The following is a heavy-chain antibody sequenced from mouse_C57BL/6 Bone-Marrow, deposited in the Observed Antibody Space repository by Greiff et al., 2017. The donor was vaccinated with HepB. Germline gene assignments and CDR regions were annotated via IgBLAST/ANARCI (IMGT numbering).Heavy chain of an antibody. Sequence: DVQLVESGGGLVKPGGSLKLSCAASGFTFSSYAMSWVRQTPEKRLEWVATISDGGSYTYYPDNVKGRFTISRDNAKNNLYLQMSHLKSEDTAMYYCAREGSYYSNQAWFAYWGQGTLVTVSA. V-gene: IGHV5-4*01. J-gene: IGHJ3*01. D-gene: IGHD2-5*01. CDR3: AREGSYYSNQAWFAY. CDR2: ISDGGSYT. CDR1: GFTFSSYA.